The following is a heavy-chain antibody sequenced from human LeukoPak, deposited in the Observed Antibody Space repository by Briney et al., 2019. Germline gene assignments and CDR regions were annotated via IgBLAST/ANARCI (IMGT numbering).Heavy chain of an antibody. V-gene: IGHV3-7*01. CDR2: IKHDGTQK. J-gene: IGHJ4*02. CDR1: GFTFSTYW. CDR3: VGDPGDY. Sequence: GGSLRLSCAASGFTFSTYWMSWVSQAPGKGLEWVAHIKHDGTQKNYVDSVKGRFTISRDNAKNSLFLQMNTLRVEDTAVYFCVGDPGDYWGQGTLVTVSS.